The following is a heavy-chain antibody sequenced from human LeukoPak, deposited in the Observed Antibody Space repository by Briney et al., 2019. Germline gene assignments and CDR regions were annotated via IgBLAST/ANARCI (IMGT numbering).Heavy chain of an antibody. J-gene: IGHJ6*04. CDR2: ISYDGSNK. CDR1: GFTFSSYA. Sequence: GGSLRLSCAASGFTFSSYAMHWVRQAPGKGLEWVAVISYDGSNKYYADSVKGRFTTSRDNSKNTLYLQMNSLRAEDTAVYYCARDKGSLLWFGELLNVNYYYGMDVWGKGTTVTVSS. CDR3: ARDKGSLLWFGELLNVNYYYGMDV. D-gene: IGHD3-10*01. V-gene: IGHV3-30*04.